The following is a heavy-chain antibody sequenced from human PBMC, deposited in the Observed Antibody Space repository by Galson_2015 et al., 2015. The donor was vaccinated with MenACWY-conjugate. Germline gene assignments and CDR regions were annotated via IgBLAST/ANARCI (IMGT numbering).Heavy chain of an antibody. V-gene: IGHV3-53*01. Sequence: SLRLSCAASGFTFSSYSMNWVRQAPGKGLEWVSVIYSGGSTYYADSVKGRFTISRDNSKNTLYLQMNSLRAEDTAVYYCARDMDNYYDSSGRRADYYGMDVWGQGTTVTVSS. J-gene: IGHJ6*02. D-gene: IGHD3-22*01. CDR1: GFTFSSYS. CDR2: IYSGGST. CDR3: ARDMDNYYDSSGRRADYYGMDV.